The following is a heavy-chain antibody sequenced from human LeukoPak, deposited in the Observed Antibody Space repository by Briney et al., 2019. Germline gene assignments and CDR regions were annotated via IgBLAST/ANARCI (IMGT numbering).Heavy chain of an antibody. J-gene: IGHJ4*02. CDR3: AKGEGDFWSGYYLGEYYFDY. CDR1: GFSFSGYW. Sequence: GGSLRLSCTASGFSFSGYWMSWVRQAPGKGLEWVANINQDGSAQYYVDSVKGQFTISRDNAKNSLYLQMNSLRAEDTAVYYCAKGEGDFWSGYYLGEYYFDYWGQGTLVTVSS. CDR2: INQDGSAQ. D-gene: IGHD3-3*01. V-gene: IGHV3-7*01.